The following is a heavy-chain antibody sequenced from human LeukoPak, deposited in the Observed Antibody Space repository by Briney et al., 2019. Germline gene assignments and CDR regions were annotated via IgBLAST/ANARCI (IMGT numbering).Heavy chain of an antibody. CDR3: ARDQGGILTGYYTEFDY. J-gene: IGHJ4*02. CDR2: INSDGSST. CDR1: GFTFSSYW. V-gene: IGHV3-74*01. D-gene: IGHD3-9*01. Sequence: GGSLRLSCAASGFTFSSYWMHWVRQALGKGLVWVSRINSDGSSTSYADSVKGRFTISRDNAKNMLYLQMNSLRAEDTAVYYCARDQGGILTGYYTEFDYWGQGTLVTVSS.